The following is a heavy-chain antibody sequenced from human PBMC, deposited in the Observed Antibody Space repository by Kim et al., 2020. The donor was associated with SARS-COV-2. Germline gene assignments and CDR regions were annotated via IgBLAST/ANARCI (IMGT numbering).Heavy chain of an antibody. J-gene: IGHJ4*02. CDR3: AMGEYSSSSWFPYFDY. CDR1: GGTFSSYA. CDR2: IIPILGIA. D-gene: IGHD6-6*01. Sequence: SVKVSCKASGGTFSSYAISWVRQAPGQGLEWMGRIIPILGIANYAQKFQGRVTITADKSTSTAYMELSSLRSEDTAVYYCAMGEYSSSSWFPYFDYWGQGTLVTVSS. V-gene: IGHV1-69*04.